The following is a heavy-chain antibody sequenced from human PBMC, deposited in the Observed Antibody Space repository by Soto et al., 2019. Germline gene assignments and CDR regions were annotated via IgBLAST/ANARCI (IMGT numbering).Heavy chain of an antibody. J-gene: IGHJ4*02. V-gene: IGHV1-18*04. D-gene: IGHD5-12*01. CDR2: SSGYNGNT. Sequence: ASVKVSCKASGYTFTNFGITCVRQAPGQVLEWMGWSSGYNGNTNYAQKLQGRVTMTTDTSTSTAYMELRSLRSDDTAVYYCARDGYSGDYPRPYYFDYWGPGTLVTVSS. CDR1: GYTFTNFG. CDR3: ARDGYSGDYPRPYYFDY.